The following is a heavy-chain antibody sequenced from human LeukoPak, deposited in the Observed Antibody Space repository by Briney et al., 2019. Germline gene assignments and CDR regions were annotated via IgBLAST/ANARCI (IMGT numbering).Heavy chain of an antibody. J-gene: IGHJ4*02. CDR2: ISSSSSTI. D-gene: IGHD1-26*01. CDR3: ANPLGGSADY. Sequence: GGSLRLSCAASGFTFSSYSMNWVRQAPGKGLEWVSYISSSSSTIYYADSVKGRFTISRDNAKNTLYLQMNSLRVEDTAVYYCANPLGGSADYWGQGTLVTVSS. V-gene: IGHV3-48*04. CDR1: GFTFSSYS.